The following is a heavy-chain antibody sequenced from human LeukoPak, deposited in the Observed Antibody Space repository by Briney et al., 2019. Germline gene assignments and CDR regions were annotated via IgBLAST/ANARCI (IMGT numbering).Heavy chain of an antibody. CDR2: INSDGSWT. CDR3: VSFYESY. CDR1: GNYW. Sequence: GGSPRLSCAASGNYWMHWVRQAPGQGLVWVSHINSDGSWTSYADSVKGRFTISKDNAKNTVYLRMNNLRAEDTAVYYCVSFYESYWGRGTLVTVSS. J-gene: IGHJ4*02. V-gene: IGHV3-74*01. D-gene: IGHD2-2*01.